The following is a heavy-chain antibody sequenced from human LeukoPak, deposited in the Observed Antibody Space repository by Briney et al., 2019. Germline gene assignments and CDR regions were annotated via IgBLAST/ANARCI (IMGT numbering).Heavy chain of an antibody. J-gene: IGHJ6*02. CDR3: ASLGMDV. CDR1: GLTFSDYY. V-gene: IGHV3-11*01. CDR2: ISPSGSSI. Sequence: GGSLRLSCAVSGLTFSDYYMSWTRQAPGKGPELVSYISPSGSSIFYVDSEKGRFAISRDNAKNSLYLQMNSLGAEDTAVYYCASLGMDVWGQGTTVTVSS.